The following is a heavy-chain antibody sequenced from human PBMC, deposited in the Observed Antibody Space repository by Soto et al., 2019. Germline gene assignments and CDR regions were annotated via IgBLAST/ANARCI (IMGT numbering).Heavy chain of an antibody. CDR1: GYTFTIYS. CDR3: ARRAGRTGIDY. J-gene: IGHJ4*02. Sequence: ASVKVSCKASGYTFTIYSMQWVRQAPGQRLEWMGWINGVNGNTQYSEKFQGRVTISMDTSANTAYMELSSLSSEDTAVYYCARRAGRTGIDYWAQGMLVTVHS. CDR2: INGVNGNT. V-gene: IGHV1-3*01. D-gene: IGHD1-1*01.